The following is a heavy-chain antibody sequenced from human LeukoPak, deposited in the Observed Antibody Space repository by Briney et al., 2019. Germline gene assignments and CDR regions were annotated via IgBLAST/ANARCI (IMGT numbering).Heavy chain of an antibody. J-gene: IGHJ5*02. CDR1: GFTFSSYA. CDR2: ISGSGGST. V-gene: IGHV3-23*01. D-gene: IGHD3-10*01. CDR3: AKSSGTMVQGANWFDP. Sequence: GGSLGLSCAASGFTFSSYAMSWVRQAPGKGLEWVSAISGSGGSTYYADSVKGRFTISRDNSKNTLYLQMNSLRAEDTAVYYCAKSSGTMVQGANWFDPWGQGTLVTVSS.